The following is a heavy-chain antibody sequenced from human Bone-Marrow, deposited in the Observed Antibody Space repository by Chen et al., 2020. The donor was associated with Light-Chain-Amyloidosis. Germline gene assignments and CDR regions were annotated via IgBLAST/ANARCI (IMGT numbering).Heavy chain of an antibody. CDR1: GYSISSGYY. CDR2: IYQSGST. J-gene: IGHJ5*02. V-gene: IGHV4-38-2*01. Sequence: QVQLQESGPGLVKPSETLSLTCAVSGYSISSGYYWGWIRQPPGKGLEWIGSIYQSGSTYYNPTLKSRVTISVDTSKNQFSLDLTSLTAADTAVYYCARGNRDGFNYWFDLWGQGTLVTVSS. D-gene: IGHD5-12*01. CDR3: ARGNRDGFNYWFDL.